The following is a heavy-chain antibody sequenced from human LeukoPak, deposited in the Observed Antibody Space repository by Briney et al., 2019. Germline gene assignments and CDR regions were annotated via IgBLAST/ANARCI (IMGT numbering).Heavy chain of an antibody. D-gene: IGHD3-10*02. CDR1: GFTFSSYE. J-gene: IGHJ6*04. CDR2: ISSSGSTL. CDR3: AGLGITMIGGV. Sequence: GGSLRLSCAASGFTFSSYEMNWVRQAPGKGLEWVSYISSSGSTLYYADSVKGRFTISGDNAKNSLYLQINSLRAEDTVVYYCAGLGITMIGGVWGKGTTVTISS. V-gene: IGHV3-48*03.